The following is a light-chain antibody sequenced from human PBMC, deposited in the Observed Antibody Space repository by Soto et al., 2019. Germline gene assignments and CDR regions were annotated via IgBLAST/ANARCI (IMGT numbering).Light chain of an antibody. CDR2: DVS. V-gene: IGLV2-14*01. CDR1: SSDVGGYNY. CDR3: SSYTSSSTLV. J-gene: IGLJ2*01. Sequence: QSALTQPASVSGSPGQSITLSCTGTSSDVGGYNYVSWYQQHPGKAPKLMIYDVSNRPSGVSNRFSGSKSGNTASLTISGLQAEDAADYYCSSYTSSSTLVFGGGTKVTVL.